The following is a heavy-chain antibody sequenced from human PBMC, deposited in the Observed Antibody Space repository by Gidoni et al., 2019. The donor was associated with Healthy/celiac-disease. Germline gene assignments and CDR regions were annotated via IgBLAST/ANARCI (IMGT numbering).Heavy chain of an antibody. CDR1: GFPFSNAW. CDR2: IKSKTDGGTT. J-gene: IGHJ4*02. Sequence: EVQLVSSGGGLVKPGGSLRLSCAASGFPFSNAWMSWVRQALGKGLEWVGRIKSKTDGGTTDYAAAVKGRFTISRDDSKNTLYLQMNSLKTEDTAVYYCTTAGEQQLVRGDYWGQGTLVTVSS. CDR3: TTAGEQQLVRGDY. D-gene: IGHD6-13*01. V-gene: IGHV3-15*01.